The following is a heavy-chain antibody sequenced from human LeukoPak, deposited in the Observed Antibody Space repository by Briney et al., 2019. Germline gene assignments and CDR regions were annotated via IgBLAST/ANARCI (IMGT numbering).Heavy chain of an antibody. J-gene: IGHJ4*02. D-gene: IGHD3-10*01. Sequence: GGSLRLSCAASGFTYRTYEMHWVRQAPGKGLEWVSYISGSGSTRYYADSVKGRFTISRDNAKNSLYLQMNSLRDEDTAVYYWARDRYGSGSYYFDYWGQGTLVTVSS. V-gene: IGHV3-48*03. CDR3: ARDRYGSGSYYFDY. CDR2: ISGSGSTR. CDR1: GFTYRTYE.